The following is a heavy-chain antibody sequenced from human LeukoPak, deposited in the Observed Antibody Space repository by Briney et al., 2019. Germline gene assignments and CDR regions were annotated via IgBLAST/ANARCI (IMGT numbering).Heavy chain of an antibody. V-gene: IGHV3-7*01. J-gene: IGHJ5*02. CDR3: ARWAGVSDR. Sequence: GGSLRLSCAASGFTFGNYWMTWVRQAPGKGPEWVANIKQDGSAVHYVDSVKGRFTISRDNAKNSLSLQMNSLRVEDPAVYYCARWAGVSDRWGQGTLVTVSS. D-gene: IGHD3-10*01. CDR1: GFTFGNYW. CDR2: IKQDGSAV.